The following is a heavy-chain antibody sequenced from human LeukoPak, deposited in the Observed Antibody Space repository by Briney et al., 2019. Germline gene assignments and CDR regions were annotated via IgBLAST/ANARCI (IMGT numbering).Heavy chain of an antibody. CDR2: IYHSGRT. V-gene: IGHV4-38-2*02. Sequence: SETLSLTCTVSGYSISSGYYWGWIRQPPGKGLEWIGSIYHSGRTFYNPSLKSRVTISVDTSKNQFSLKLTSVTAADTAVYYCARTYSSSWYEPYYYYYMDVWGKGTTVTISS. CDR3: ARTYSSSWYEPYYYYYMDV. D-gene: IGHD6-13*01. J-gene: IGHJ6*03. CDR1: GYSISSGYY.